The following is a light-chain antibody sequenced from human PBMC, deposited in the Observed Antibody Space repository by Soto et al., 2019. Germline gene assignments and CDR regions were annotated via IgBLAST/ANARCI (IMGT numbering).Light chain of an antibody. Sequence: QSALTQPASVSGSPGQSSTISCTGTSSDVGGYDYVPWYQLHPGKAPKLMVFEVSNRPSGVSYRFSGSKSGNTASLTISGLQAEDEADYFCSSYSISTAYLFGTGTKVTVL. CDR3: SSYSISTAYL. CDR1: SSDVGGYDY. CDR2: EVS. J-gene: IGLJ1*01. V-gene: IGLV2-14*01.